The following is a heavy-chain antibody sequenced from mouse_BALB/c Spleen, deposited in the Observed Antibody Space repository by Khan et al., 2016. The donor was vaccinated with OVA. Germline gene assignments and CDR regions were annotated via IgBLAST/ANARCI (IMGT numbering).Heavy chain of an antibody. CDR3: AREGAYYKSDGWFAY. CDR1: GYTFTSYT. V-gene: IGHV1-4*01. Sequence: QIQLVQSGAELARPGASVKMSCKASGYTFTSYTMHWVKQRPGQGLEWIGYINPSSGYTNYNQKFKDKATLTADKSSSTAYMQLSSLTSEDSAIEYCAREGAYYKSDGWFAYWGQGTLVTVSA. D-gene: IGHD2-12*01. J-gene: IGHJ3*01. CDR2: INPSSGYT.